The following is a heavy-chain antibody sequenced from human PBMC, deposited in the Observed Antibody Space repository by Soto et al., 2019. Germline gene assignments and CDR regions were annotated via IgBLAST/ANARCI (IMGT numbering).Heavy chain of an antibody. CDR2: ISPSSDDI. V-gene: IGHV3-21*01. CDR3: ARPRGSRGYDIIDY. D-gene: IGHD5-12*01. Sequence: EVQLVESGGGLVKPGGSLRLSCAASGFVFSSYSMNWVRQVPGKGLEWVSSISPSSDDIHYADSVKGRFTISRDNAKNSLYLQMNSLSGEDTAVYYCARPRGSRGYDIIDYWGQGALVTVSS. J-gene: IGHJ4*02. CDR1: GFVFSSYS.